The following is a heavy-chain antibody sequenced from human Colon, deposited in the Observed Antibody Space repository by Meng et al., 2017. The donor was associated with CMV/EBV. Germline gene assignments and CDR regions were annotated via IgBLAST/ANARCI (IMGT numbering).Heavy chain of an antibody. CDR1: GYIFSNFD. D-gene: IGHD3-22*01. J-gene: IGHJ6*02. Sequence: ASVTVSCKASGYIFSNFDINWVRQAPGQGLEWMGWMNPDSGDTGYAQKFQGRVSIARNTSISTAYMELSSLRSEDTAVYYCARQASYDSSGYYYYYGMDVWGQGTTVTVSS. CDR3: ARQASYDSSGYYYYYGMDV. V-gene: IGHV1-8*03. CDR2: MNPDSGDT.